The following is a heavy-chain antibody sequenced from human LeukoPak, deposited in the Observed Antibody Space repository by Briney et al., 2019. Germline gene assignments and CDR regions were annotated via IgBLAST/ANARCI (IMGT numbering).Heavy chain of an antibody. Sequence: SETLSPTCTVSGGSISSGDYYWNWIRQSPGKGLEWIGYIYYSESTYYNPSLRSRVTISIDRSKDQFSLKMSSETAADTATYFCARERAAYCTGDCHSFDHWGQGILVTVSS. V-gene: IGHV4-30-4*01. CDR2: IYYSEST. J-gene: IGHJ4*02. D-gene: IGHD2-21*02. CDR1: GGSISSGDYY. CDR3: ARERAAYCTGDCHSFDH.